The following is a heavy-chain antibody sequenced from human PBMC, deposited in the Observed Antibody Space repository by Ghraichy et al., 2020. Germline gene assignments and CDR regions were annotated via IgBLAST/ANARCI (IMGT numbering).Heavy chain of an antibody. J-gene: IGHJ4*02. Sequence: SETLSLTCSVSGGSISSYYWSWIRQPPGKGLEWIGYIYYSGSTNYNPSLKSRVTISVDTSKNQFSLKLSSVTAADTAVYYCARGCNSEYWWCMTQSSFDYWGQGTLVTVSS. CDR3: ARGCNSEYWWCMTQSSFDY. V-gene: IGHV4-59*01. D-gene: IGHD2-8*02. CDR1: GGSISSYY. CDR2: IYYSGST.